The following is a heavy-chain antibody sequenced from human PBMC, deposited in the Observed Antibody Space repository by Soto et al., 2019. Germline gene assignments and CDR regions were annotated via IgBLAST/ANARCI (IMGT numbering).Heavy chain of an antibody. CDR2: INHSGST. J-gene: IGHJ4*02. CDR1: GGSFSGYY. Sequence: SETLSLTCAVYGGSFSGYYLSWIRQPSGKGLEWIGEINHSGSTNYNPSLKSRVTISVDTSKNQFSLKLSSVTAADTAVYYCARGNGGYDFWSGYKYWGQGTLVTVSS. CDR3: ARGNGGYDFWSGYKY. V-gene: IGHV4-34*01. D-gene: IGHD3-3*01.